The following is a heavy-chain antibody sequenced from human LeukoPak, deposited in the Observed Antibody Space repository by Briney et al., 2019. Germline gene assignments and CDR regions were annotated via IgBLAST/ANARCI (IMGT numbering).Heavy chain of an antibody. CDR2: INHSGST. V-gene: IGHV4-39*07. D-gene: IGHD3-10*01. CDR1: GGSISSSSYY. J-gene: IGHJ4*02. Sequence: PSETLSLTCTVSGGSISSSSYYWGWIRQPPGKGLEWIGEINHSGSTNYNPSLKSRVTISVDTSKNQFSLKLSSVTAADTAVYYCATMVRGVRGDYFDYWGQGTLVTVSS. CDR3: ATMVRGVRGDYFDY.